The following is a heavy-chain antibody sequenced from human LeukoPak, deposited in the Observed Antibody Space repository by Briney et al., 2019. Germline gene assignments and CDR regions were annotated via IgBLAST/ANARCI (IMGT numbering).Heavy chain of an antibody. V-gene: IGHV4-59*01. Sequence: SETLSLTCTVSGASISSYCWSWIRQPPGKGLEWIGYIYYSGSTNYNPSLKSRVTISVDTSKNQFSLKLSSVTAADTAVYYCASSSGYYTGIDYWGQGTLVTVSS. CDR3: ASSSGYYTGIDY. CDR1: GASISSYC. J-gene: IGHJ4*02. CDR2: IYYSGST. D-gene: IGHD3-22*01.